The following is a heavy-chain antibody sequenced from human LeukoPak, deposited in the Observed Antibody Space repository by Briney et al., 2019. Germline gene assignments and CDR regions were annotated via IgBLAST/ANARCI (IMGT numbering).Heavy chain of an antibody. J-gene: IGHJ4*02. V-gene: IGHV3-21*01. D-gene: IGHD6-19*01. CDR1: GFTYSDYA. Sequence: GGSLRLSCAASGFTYSDYAMEWVRQTPGKGLEWVSSITPTTDNIYYTPSVEGRFTISRDNAKHSLYLQMNNLRADDTAVYYCARLAGPRPGTYYFDLWGQGVQVTVSS. CDR3: ARLAGPRPGTYYFDL. CDR2: ITPTTDNI.